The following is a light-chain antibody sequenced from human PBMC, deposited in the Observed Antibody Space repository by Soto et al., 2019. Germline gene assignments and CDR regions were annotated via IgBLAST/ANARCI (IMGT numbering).Light chain of an antibody. CDR1: QSISSW. CDR3: QQYNSYSPT. Sequence: DIQMTQSPSTLSASVGDRVTITCRASQSISSWLAWYQQKPGKAPKLLIYDASRLESGVPSRFSGSGSGTEFTLTISRLQPDDVATYYCQQYNSYSPTFDQGTKVEIK. J-gene: IGKJ1*01. CDR2: DAS. V-gene: IGKV1-5*01.